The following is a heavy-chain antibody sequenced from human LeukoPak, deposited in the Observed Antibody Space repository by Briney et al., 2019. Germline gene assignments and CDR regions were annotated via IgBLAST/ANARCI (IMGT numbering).Heavy chain of an antibody. J-gene: IGHJ4*02. Sequence: GGSLRLSCAASGFTFSSYSMNWVRQAPGKGLEWVSSISSSSSYIYYADSVKGRFTISRDNAKNSLYLQMNSLRAEDTAVYYCARDRDGNNSGDYWGQGTLVTVSS. D-gene: IGHD5-24*01. CDR1: GFTFSSYS. CDR2: ISSSSSYI. CDR3: ARDRDGNNSGDY. V-gene: IGHV3-21*01.